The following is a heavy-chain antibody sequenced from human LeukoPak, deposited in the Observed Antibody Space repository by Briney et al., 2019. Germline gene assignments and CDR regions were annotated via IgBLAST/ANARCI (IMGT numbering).Heavy chain of an antibody. CDR1: GFTFSSYW. V-gene: IGHV3-74*01. CDR2: INSDGSST. CDR3: ARDEGEMSTVMGFDY. D-gene: IGHD5-24*01. J-gene: IGHJ4*02. Sequence: PGGSLGLSCAASGFTFSSYWMHWVRQAPGKGLVWVSRINSDGSSTTYADSVKGRCTLSRVNAKNTLYLQLNSLRAEDTAVYYCARDEGEMSTVMGFDYWRQGTVDIVSS.